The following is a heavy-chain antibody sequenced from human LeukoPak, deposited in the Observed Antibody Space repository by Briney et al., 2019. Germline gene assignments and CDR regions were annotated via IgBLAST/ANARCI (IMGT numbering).Heavy chain of an antibody. J-gene: IGHJ6*02. V-gene: IGHV3-74*01. CDR3: ARRDGYKPWDYNGMDV. Sequence: GGSLRLSCAASGFTFRNYRMHWVRQAPGKGLVWVSRINSDGSTTSYADSVKGRFTISRDNAKNTLYLQMNSLRAEDTAVYYCARRDGYKPWDYNGMDVWGQGTTVTVSS. CDR2: INSDGSTT. CDR1: GFTFRNYR. D-gene: IGHD5-24*01.